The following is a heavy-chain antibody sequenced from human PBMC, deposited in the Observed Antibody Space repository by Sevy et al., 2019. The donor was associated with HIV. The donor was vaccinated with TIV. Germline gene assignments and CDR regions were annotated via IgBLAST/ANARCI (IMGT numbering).Heavy chain of an antibody. CDR1: GFTFSGYG. CDR2: ISNDGSDT. J-gene: IGHJ4*02. Sequence: GGSLRLSCATSGFTFSGYGMHWVRQAPGKGLEWLALISNDGSDTYYADSVRGRFTISRDNSKNTLSLLMTSLKPEDTAIYHCAKRDLNDLFPIASWGQGTLVTVSS. D-gene: IGHD1-1*01. V-gene: IGHV3-30*18. CDR3: AKRDLNDLFPIAS.